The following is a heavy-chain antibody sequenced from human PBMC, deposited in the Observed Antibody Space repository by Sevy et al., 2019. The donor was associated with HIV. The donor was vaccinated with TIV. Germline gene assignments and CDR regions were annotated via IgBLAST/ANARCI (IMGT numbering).Heavy chain of an antibody. CDR2: LSFGCGEI. J-gene: IGHJ4*02. V-gene: IGHV3-23*01. CDR1: GFTFSKYS. Sequence: VGSLRLSCAASGFTFSKYSMSWVRQPPGKGLEWVSTLSFGCGEINYADSVKGRFTISRDNSKSSVYLQMNNLRPEDTAVYYCARGGSTNPHDYWGQGTLVTVSS. D-gene: IGHD3-16*01. CDR3: ARGGSTNPHDY.